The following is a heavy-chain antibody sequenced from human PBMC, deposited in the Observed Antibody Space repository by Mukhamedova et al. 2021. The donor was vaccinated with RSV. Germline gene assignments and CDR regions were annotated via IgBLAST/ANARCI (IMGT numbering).Heavy chain of an antibody. Sequence: GMSWVRQAPGKGLEWVSAISGSGGSTYYADSVKGRFTISRDNSKNTLYLQMNSLRAEDTAIYYCANPRGDYWGPGTLVTVSS. D-gene: IGHD3-10*01. V-gene: IGHV3-23*01. J-gene: IGHJ4*02. CDR2: ISGSGGST. CDR3: ANPRGDY. CDR1: G.